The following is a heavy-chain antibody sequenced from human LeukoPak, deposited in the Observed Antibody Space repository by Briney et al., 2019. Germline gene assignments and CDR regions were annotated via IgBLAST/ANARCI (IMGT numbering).Heavy chain of an antibody. CDR2: IYHTGST. D-gene: IGHD6-19*01. CDR1: GDSISSSSYY. V-gene: IGHV4-39*07. Sequence: SETLSLTCSVSGDSISSSSYYWGWIRQPPGKGPEWVASIYHTGSTYYNPSLRSRVTISVDTSKNQFSLKLSSVTAADTAVYYCARVTYSGGWYLYYWGQGTLVTVSS. CDR3: ARVTYSGGWYLYY. J-gene: IGHJ4*02.